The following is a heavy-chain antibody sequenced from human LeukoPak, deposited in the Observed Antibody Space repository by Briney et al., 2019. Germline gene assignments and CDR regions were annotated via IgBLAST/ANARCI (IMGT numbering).Heavy chain of an antibody. J-gene: IGHJ4*02. CDR2: ISAYNRNT. Sequence: ASVKVSYKASGYTFTSYGISWVRQAPGQGLEWMGWISAYNRNTNYAQKLQGRVTMTTDTATTTAYMELRSLRSDDAAVYYCARAGSGSSRFFDSWGQGTLVTVSS. CDR1: GYTFTSYG. D-gene: IGHD1-26*01. V-gene: IGHV1-18*01. CDR3: ARAGSGSSRFFDS.